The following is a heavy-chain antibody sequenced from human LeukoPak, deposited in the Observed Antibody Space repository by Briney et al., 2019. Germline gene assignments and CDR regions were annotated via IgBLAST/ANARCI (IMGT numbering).Heavy chain of an antibody. CDR3: AKDVRDGYNYFDY. Sequence: PGGSLRLSCAASGFTFNYYGLHWVRQAPGKGLEGVAFIRYDGTGQSYAESVKGRFTISRDNSQSTVFLQMNSLRPDDTAVYYCAKDVRDGYNYFDYWGQGTLVTVSS. CDR2: IRYDGTGQ. CDR1: GFTFNYYG. V-gene: IGHV3-30*02. D-gene: IGHD5-24*01. J-gene: IGHJ4*02.